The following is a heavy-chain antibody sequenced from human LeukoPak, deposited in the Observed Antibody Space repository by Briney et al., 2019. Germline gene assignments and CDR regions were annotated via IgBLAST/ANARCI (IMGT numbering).Heavy chain of an antibody. CDR2: ITTSGTTT. CDR1: GFTFNIYE. D-gene: IGHD4-17*01. Sequence: PGGSLRLSCAASGFTFNIYEMNWVRQAPGKGLEWVSYITTSGTTTYYADSVKGRFTISRDNARNSLYLQMNSLRAEDTAVYYCAKDTHMTTVTPNFDYWGQGTLVTVSS. CDR3: AKDTHMTTVTPNFDY. V-gene: IGHV3-48*03. J-gene: IGHJ4*02.